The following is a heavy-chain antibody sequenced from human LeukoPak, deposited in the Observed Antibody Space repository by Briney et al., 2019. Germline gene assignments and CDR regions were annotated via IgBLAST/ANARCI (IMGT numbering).Heavy chain of an antibody. CDR3: ARTILEYSSSSPYFDY. J-gene: IGHJ4*02. Sequence: GASVKVSCKASGYTFTSYDINWVRQATGQGLEWMGWMNPNSGNTGYAQKFQGRVTMTRNTSISTAYMELSSLRSEDTAVYYCARTILEYSSSSPYFDYWGQGTLVTVSS. CDR1: GYTFTSYD. V-gene: IGHV1-8*01. CDR2: MNPNSGNT. D-gene: IGHD6-6*01.